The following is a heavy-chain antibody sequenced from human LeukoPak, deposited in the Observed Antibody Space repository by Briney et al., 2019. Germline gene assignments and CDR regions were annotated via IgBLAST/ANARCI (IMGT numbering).Heavy chain of an antibody. J-gene: IGHJ4*02. CDR2: IGWNSGGI. D-gene: IGHD6-13*01. Sequence: GGSLRLSCAASGFTFDDYAMHWVRQAPGKGLEWVSGIGWNSGGIVYADSVKGRFTISRDNAKNSLYLQMNSLGAEDTAFYYCVKVTAAGFVDHWGQGTLVTVFS. CDR1: GFTFDDYA. V-gene: IGHV3-9*01. CDR3: VKVTAAGFVDH.